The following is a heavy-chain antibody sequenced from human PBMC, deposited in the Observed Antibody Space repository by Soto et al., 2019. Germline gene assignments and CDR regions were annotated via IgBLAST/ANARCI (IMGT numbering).Heavy chain of an antibody. V-gene: IGHV5-51*01. CDR2: IYPDDSDT. CDR3: ARHPAGTMVRGVIRGLDYYYGMDV. J-gene: IGHJ6*02. D-gene: IGHD3-10*01. CDR1: GYSFTSYW. Sequence: GESLKMSCKCSGYSFTSYWMGWARQMPGKGLECMCIIYPDDSDTRCNPSFRRQVTISAEKSTSTAYLQWSSLKASDTAMYYCARHPAGTMVRGVIRGLDYYYGMDVWGQGPTVPVS.